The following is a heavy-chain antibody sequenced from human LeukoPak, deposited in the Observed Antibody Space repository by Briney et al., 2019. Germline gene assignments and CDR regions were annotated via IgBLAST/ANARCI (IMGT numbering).Heavy chain of an antibody. V-gene: IGHV4-59*01. J-gene: IGHJ4*02. Sequence: SETLSLTCTVSGVSISDYYWSWIRQPPGKGLEWIGYIYYSGSTSYNPSLKSRVSISVDTSNNQFSLKLTSVTAADTAVYYCARVRRSGSYPSYFDYWGQGTLVTVSS. CDR2: IYYSGST. CDR1: GVSISDYY. D-gene: IGHD3-22*01. CDR3: ARVRRSGSYPSYFDY.